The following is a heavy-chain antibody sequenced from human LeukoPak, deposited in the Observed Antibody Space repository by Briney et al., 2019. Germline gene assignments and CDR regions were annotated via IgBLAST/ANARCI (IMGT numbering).Heavy chain of an antibody. Sequence: SVRVSRMASGGTFSSYVLSWVRPAPRRGREWVGGTIPILGAAHYAQKYQGRVTITADESTSTAYMELSSLRSEDTAVYYCAVWEILGWFTYYYYDYYMDVWGKGTTVTVSS. V-gene: IGHV1-69*13. CDR2: TIPILGAA. CDR3: AVWEILGWFTYYYYDYYMDV. J-gene: IGHJ6*03. CDR1: GGTFSSYV. D-gene: IGHD3-3*01.